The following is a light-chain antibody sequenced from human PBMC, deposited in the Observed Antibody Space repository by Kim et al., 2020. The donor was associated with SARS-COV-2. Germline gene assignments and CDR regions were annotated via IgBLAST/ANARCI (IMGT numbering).Light chain of an antibody. CDR2: YDG. Sequence: GKDVGGRSMHWNQRKPGRAAGWNIYYDGAWPSGIPERFSGSNSANTATRTISRGEAGDETDYYCQVWDRDSDHAVIGGGTKVTVL. J-gene: IGLJ2*01. V-gene: IGLV3-21*04. CDR3: QVWDRDSDHAV. CDR1: DVGGRS.